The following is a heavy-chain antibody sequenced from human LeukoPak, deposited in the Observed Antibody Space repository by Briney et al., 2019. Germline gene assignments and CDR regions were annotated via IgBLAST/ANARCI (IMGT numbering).Heavy chain of an antibody. Sequence: PSETLSLTCTVSGGSISSYYWSWIRQPPGKGLEWLAYIYHSGSTNYNPSLKSRLIISVDTSKNQFSLKLSSVTAADTAVYYCSRRIGATDVCDFWGRGTLVTVSS. J-gene: IGHJ4*02. CDR1: GGSISSYY. V-gene: IGHV4-59*08. CDR2: IYHSGST. D-gene: IGHD3-16*01. CDR3: SRRIGATDVCDF.